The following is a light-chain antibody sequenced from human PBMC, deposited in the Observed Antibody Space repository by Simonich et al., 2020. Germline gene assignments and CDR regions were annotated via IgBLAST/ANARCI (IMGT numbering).Light chain of an antibody. V-gene: IGLV2-14*01. CDR1: SSDVGGYNY. Sequence: QSALTQPASVSGSPGQSLTLSCTGTSSDVGGYNYFSWYQPHPGKAPKLMIYDFSKRPSGVSNRFSGSKSGNTASLTISGLQAEDEADYYCSSYTSSSTLVFGGGTKLTVL. CDR2: DFS. CDR3: SSYTSSSTLV. J-gene: IGLJ3*02.